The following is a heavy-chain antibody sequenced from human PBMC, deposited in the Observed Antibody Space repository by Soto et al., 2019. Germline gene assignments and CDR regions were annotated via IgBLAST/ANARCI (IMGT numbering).Heavy chain of an antibody. CDR2: IYYSGRT. V-gene: IGHV4-39*01. CDR1: GGSISSSTYY. CDR3: ARKVQYSGYGPLEY. J-gene: IGHJ4*02. D-gene: IGHD5-12*01. Sequence: QLQLQGSGPGLVKPSETLSLTCTVAGGSISSSTYYWDWIRQPPGRGLGWIGTIYYSGRTYYNPSLKRRVTLSVDSSKNQFSLKLSSVTAADTAVYYCARKVQYSGYGPLEYWGQGPLVTVSS.